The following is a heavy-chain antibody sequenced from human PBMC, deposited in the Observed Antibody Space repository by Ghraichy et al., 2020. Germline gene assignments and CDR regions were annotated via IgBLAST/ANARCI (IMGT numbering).Heavy chain of an antibody. D-gene: IGHD3-22*01. CDR3: ARAADRMGAFDI. V-gene: IGHV4-30-4*01. CDR1: GGSISSGDYY. Sequence: TLSLTCTVSGGSISSGDYYWSWIRQPPGKGLEWIGYIYYSGSTYYNPSLKSRVTISVDTSKNQFSLKLSSVTAADTAVYYCARAADRMGAFDIWGQGTMVTVSS. J-gene: IGHJ3*02. CDR2: IYYSGST.